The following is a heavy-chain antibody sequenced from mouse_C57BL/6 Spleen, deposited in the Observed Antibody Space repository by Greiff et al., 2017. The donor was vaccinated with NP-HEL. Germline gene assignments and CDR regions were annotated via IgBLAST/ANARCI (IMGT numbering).Heavy chain of an antibody. V-gene: IGHV1-52*01. CDR1: GYTFTSYW. CDR3: AFYGYDGGYAMDY. J-gene: IGHJ4*01. Sequence: VQLQQSGAELVRPGSSVKLSCKASGYTFTSYWMHWVKQRPIQGLEWIGNIDPSDSETHYNQKFKDKATLTVDKSSSTAYMQLSSLTSEDSAVYYCAFYGYDGGYAMDYWGQGTSVTVSS. D-gene: IGHD2-2*01. CDR2: IDPSDSET.